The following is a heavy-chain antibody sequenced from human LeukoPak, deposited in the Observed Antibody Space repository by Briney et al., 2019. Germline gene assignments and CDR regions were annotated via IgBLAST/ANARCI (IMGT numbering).Heavy chain of an antibody. CDR1: GFTFSNAW. CDR2: IKSKTDGGTT. V-gene: IGHV3-15*01. CDR3: TTPSGSYYRGFDY. Sequence: PRGSLRLSCAASGFTFSNAWMSWVRQAPGKGLEWVGRIKSKTDGGTTDYAAPVKGRFTISRDDSKNTLYLQMNSLKTEDTAVYYCTTPSGSYYRGFDYWGQGTLVTVSS. D-gene: IGHD3-10*01. J-gene: IGHJ4*02.